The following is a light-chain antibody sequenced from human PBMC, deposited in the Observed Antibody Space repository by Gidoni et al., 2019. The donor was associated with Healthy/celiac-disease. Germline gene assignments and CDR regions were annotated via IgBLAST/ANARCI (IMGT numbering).Light chain of an antibody. J-gene: IGKJ4*01. V-gene: IGKV3-11*01. CDR1: QSVSSY. CDR2: DAS. Sequence: SPPTLALSPGERATLSCRASQSVSSYLAWYQQKPGQAPRLLIYDASNRATGIPARFSGSGSGTDFTLTISSLEPEDFAVYYCQQRSNWPLTFGGGTKVEIK. CDR3: QQRSNWPLT.